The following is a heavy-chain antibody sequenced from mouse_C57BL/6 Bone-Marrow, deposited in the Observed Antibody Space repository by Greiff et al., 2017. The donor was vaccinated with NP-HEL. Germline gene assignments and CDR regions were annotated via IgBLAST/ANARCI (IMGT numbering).Heavy chain of an antibody. Sequence: VQLQQSGAELVRPGTSVKMSCKASGYTFTNYWIGWAKQRPGHGLEWIGDIYPGGGYTNYNEKLKGKATLTADKSSSTAYMQFSSLTSEDSAIYYCARCSSYFFDYWGQGTTLTVSS. D-gene: IGHD1-1*01. CDR2: IYPGGGYT. V-gene: IGHV1-63*01. J-gene: IGHJ2*01. CDR3: ARCSSYFFDY. CDR1: GYTFTNYW.